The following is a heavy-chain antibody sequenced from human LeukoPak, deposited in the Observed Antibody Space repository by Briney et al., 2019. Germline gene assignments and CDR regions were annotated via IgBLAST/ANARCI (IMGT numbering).Heavy chain of an antibody. CDR3: AKMYYYGDY. D-gene: IGHD3-10*01. J-gene: IGHJ4*02. Sequence: GGSLRLSCAASGFSFSLYWMNWVRQAPGKGLEWVANIKKDGSEKYYVDSVKGRFTISRDNPKNTLYLQMNSLRAEDTAVYYCAKMYYYGDYWGQGTLVTVSS. V-gene: IGHV3-7*03. CDR2: IKKDGSEK. CDR1: GFSFSLYW.